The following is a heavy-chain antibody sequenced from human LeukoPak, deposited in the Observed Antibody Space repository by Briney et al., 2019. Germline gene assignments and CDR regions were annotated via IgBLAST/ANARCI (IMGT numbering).Heavy chain of an antibody. J-gene: IGHJ4*02. D-gene: IGHD5-24*01. CDR2: IYYSGST. CDR1: GYSISSGYY. Sequence: PSETLSLTCTVSGYSISSGYYWGWIRQPPGKGLEWIGSIYYSGSTYHNPSLKSRVTISVDTSKNQFSLKLSSVTAADTAVYYCARLEMATIDYWGQGTLVTVSS. CDR3: ARLEMATIDY. V-gene: IGHV4-38-2*02.